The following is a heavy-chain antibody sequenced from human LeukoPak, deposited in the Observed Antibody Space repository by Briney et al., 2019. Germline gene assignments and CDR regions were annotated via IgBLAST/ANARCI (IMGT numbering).Heavy chain of an antibody. D-gene: IGHD3-10*01. CDR1: GGSISSGDYY. CDR3: ARGATMVRGFNWFDP. J-gene: IGHJ5*02. CDR2: IYHSGST. Sequence: PSETLSLTCTVSGGSISSGDYYWSWIRQPPGKGLEWIGYIYHSGSTYYNPSLKSRVTISVDRSKNQFSLKLSSVTAADTAVYYCARGATMVRGFNWFDPWGQGTLVTVSS. V-gene: IGHV4-30-2*01.